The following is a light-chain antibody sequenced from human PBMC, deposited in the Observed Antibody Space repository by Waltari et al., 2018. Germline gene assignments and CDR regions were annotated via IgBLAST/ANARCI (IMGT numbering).Light chain of an antibody. J-gene: IGKJ1*01. CDR2: KTS. CDR3: QHYKTSFRT. CDR1: QNISPW. Sequence: DIQMTQSPSTLSASVGDRVTITCRASQNISPWLAWHQQKPGKAPRLLIYKTSSLESGVPSRCSGGGSGTEFTLTISCLQPDEFATYYCQHYKTSFRTFGQGTRVEV. V-gene: IGKV1-5*03.